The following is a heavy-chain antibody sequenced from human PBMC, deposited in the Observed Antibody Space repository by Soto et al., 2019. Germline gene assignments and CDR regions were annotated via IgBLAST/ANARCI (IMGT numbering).Heavy chain of an antibody. D-gene: IGHD6-13*01. Sequence: QLQLQESGPGLVKPSETLSLTCTVSGDSISSSIYYWGWIRQPPGKGLEWIGTIYYSGSTFYNPSLKXRXAXPXPTSKNQFSLRLSSVTAADTAVYYCASQAAVGTRRGACYFDYCGQGTLVTVSS. J-gene: IGHJ4*02. CDR3: ASQAAVGTRRGACYFDY. V-gene: IGHV4-39*01. CDR1: GDSISSSIYY. CDR2: IYYSGST.